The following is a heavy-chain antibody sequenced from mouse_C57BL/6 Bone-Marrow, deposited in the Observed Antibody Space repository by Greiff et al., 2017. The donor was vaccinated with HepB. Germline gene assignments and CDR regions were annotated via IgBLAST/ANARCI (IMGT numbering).Heavy chain of an antibody. CDR3: ARGGLGYFDY. CDR1: GYTFTDYY. D-gene: IGHD2-4*01. Sequence: QVQLQQSGPELVKPGASVKISCKASGYTFTDYYINWVKQRPGQGLEWIGWIYPGSGNTKYNEKFKGKATLTADKSSSTAYMQFSSLTSEDSAIYYCARGGLGYFDYWGQGTTLTVSS. V-gene: IGHV1-84*01. CDR2: IYPGSGNT. J-gene: IGHJ2*01.